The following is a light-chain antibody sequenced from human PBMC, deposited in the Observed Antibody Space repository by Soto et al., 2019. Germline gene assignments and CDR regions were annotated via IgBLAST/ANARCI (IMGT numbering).Light chain of an antibody. CDR2: SNN. CDR3: TSYAGSHISGV. J-gene: IGLJ1*01. CDR1: SSNIGSNT. Sequence: QSALAQPPSASGTPGQRVTISCSGSSSNIGSNTVNWYQQLPGTAPKLYSNNQRPSGVPDRFSGSKSGTSASLAISGLQSEDEADYYCTSYAGSHISGVFGTGTKVTVL. V-gene: IGLV1-44*01.